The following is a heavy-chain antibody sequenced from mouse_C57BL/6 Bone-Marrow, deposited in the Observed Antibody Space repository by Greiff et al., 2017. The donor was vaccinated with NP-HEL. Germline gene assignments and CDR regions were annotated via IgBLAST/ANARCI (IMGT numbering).Heavy chain of an antibody. CDR2: IHPNSGST. CDR3: AREEDYGSSLTLDY. V-gene: IGHV1-64*01. J-gene: IGHJ2*01. D-gene: IGHD1-1*01. Sequence: VQLQQPGAELVKPGASVKLSCKASGYTFTSYWMHWVKQRPGQGLEWIGMIHPNSGSTNYNEKFKSKATLTVDKSSSTAYMQLSSLTSEDSAVYYGAREEDYGSSLTLDYWGQGTTLTVSS. CDR1: GYTFTSYW.